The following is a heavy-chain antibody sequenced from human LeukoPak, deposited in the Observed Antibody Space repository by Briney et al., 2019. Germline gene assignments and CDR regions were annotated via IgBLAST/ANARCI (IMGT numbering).Heavy chain of an antibody. CDR3: ARELGVGVIGDAFDI. D-gene: IGHD3-22*01. J-gene: IGHJ3*02. V-gene: IGHV3-74*01. Sequence: PGGSLRLSCAVSGFTLGSYWMHWVRQAPGQGLAWVSRVNTDGSSTTYAESVKGRFTISKDNAKNTLYLQMNGLRAEDTAVYYCARELGVGVIGDAFDIWGQGQWSPSLQ. CDR2: VNTDGSST. CDR1: GFTLGSYW.